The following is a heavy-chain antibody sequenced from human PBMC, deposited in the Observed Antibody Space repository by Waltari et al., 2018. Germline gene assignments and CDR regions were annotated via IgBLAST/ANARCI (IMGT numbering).Heavy chain of an antibody. J-gene: IGHJ3*02. CDR2: MNGDGSST. CDR1: GFSIRSHW. Sequence: EVQLVDSGGGLVQPGGSLRLSCAASGFSIRSHWMHWVRQAPGKGLVWASRMNGDGSSTRYADSVKGRFTISRDNAKNTLYLQMNSLRAEDTAVYYCAREASNDGFDIWGQGTMVTVSS. V-gene: IGHV3-74*01. CDR3: AREASNDGFDI.